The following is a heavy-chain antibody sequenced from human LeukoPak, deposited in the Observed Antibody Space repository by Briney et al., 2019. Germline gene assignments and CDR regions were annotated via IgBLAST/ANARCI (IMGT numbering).Heavy chain of an antibody. J-gene: IGHJ4*02. V-gene: IGHV4-31*03. Sequence: SQTLSLTCTVSGGSISSGGYYWSWIRQHPGKGLEWIGYIYYSGSTYYNPSLKSRVTISVDTSKNQFSLKLSSVTAADTAVYYCARVIRGEVRYSSSWYPDYWGQGTLVTVSS. CDR1: GGSISSGGYY. CDR2: IYYSGST. D-gene: IGHD6-13*01. CDR3: ARVIRGEVRYSSSWYPDY.